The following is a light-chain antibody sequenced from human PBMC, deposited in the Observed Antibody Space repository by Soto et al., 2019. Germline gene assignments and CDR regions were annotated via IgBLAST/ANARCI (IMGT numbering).Light chain of an antibody. Sequence: QSVLTQPPSVSGAPGQRVTISCTGTSSNIGAGYDVHWYQHLPGTVPKLLIYDNNNRPSGVPDRFSGSKSGTSASLAITGLQADDEADYYCQSFGGSLSGWVFGGGTKLTVL. CDR3: QSFGGSLSGWV. J-gene: IGLJ3*02. V-gene: IGLV1-40*01. CDR2: DNN. CDR1: SSNIGAGYD.